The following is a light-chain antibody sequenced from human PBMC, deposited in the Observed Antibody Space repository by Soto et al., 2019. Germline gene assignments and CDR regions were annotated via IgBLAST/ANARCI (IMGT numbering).Light chain of an antibody. J-gene: IGKJ1*01. CDR1: QSISDW. CDR2: DAS. CDR3: QQYNSYSPT. Sequence: DIQMTQSPSTLSASVGDRVIITCRASQSISDWLAWYQQKPGKAPKLLIFDASSLESGVPSRFSGSGSETEFTLTISGLQPGDSATYYCQQYNSYSPTFGQGTKVDIK. V-gene: IGKV1-5*01.